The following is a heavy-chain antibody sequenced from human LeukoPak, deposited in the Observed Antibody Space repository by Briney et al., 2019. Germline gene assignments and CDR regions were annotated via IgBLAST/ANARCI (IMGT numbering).Heavy chain of an antibody. Sequence: GGSLRLSCAASGFTFSNYAMSWVRQAPGKGLEWVSAISNSRGKTYYADSVKGRFIISRDDSKDTLYLQMNSLRAEDTAVYYCAGDRATSYFDYWGQGALVTISS. V-gene: IGHV3-23*01. CDR2: ISNSRGKT. CDR3: AGDRATSYFDY. CDR1: GFTFSNYA. D-gene: IGHD1-26*01. J-gene: IGHJ4*02.